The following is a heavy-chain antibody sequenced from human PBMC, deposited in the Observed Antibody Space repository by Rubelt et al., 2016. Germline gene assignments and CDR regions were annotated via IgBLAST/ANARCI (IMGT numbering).Heavy chain of an antibody. J-gene: IGHJ4*02. CDR1: GYTFTGYY. Sequence: QVQLVQSGAEVKKPGASVKVPCKASGYTFTGYYMHWVRQAPGQGLEWMGWINPNSGGTNYAQKFKGRAAMTRDTSGSTAYMELSRLTSDDTAVYYCARGNSGYDYGLDYWGQGTLVTVSS. CDR3: ARGNSGYDYGLDY. V-gene: IGHV1-2*02. D-gene: IGHD5-12*01. CDR2: INPNSGGT.